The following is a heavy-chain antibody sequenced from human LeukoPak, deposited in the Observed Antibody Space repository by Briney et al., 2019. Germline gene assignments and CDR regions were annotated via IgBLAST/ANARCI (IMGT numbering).Heavy chain of an antibody. D-gene: IGHD2-15*01. CDR2: IYYSGST. CDR1: GGSISSYY. V-gene: IGHV4-59*01. CDR3: AKNRGYCSGGSCYQNAFDI. Sequence: SETLSLTCTVSGGSISSYYWSWIRQPPGKGLEWIGYIYYSGSTNYNPSLKSRVTISVDTSKNQFSLKLSSVTAADTAVYYCAKNRGYCSGGSCYQNAFDIWGQGTMVTVSS. J-gene: IGHJ3*02.